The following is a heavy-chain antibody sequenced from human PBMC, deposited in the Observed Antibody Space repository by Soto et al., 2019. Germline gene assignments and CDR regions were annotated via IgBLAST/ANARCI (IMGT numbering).Heavy chain of an antibody. CDR3: ASAGGLIPFDY. CDR1: GFSVSSNY. J-gene: IGHJ4*02. Sequence: PGWSLRLSCAASGFSVSSNYMSWVRQAPGKGLEWVSVIYSGGSTYYADSVKGRFTISRDNSKKTLYLQMKNLRAEDTAVYYCASAGGLIPFDYWGKGTLVTVPS. D-gene: IGHD1-1*01. CDR2: IYSGGST. V-gene: IGHV3-53*01.